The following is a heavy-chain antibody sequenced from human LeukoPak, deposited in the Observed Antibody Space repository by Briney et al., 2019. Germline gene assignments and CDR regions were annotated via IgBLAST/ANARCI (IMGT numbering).Heavy chain of an antibody. CDR3: ARTLVGALDY. V-gene: IGHV4-38-2*02. D-gene: IGHD1-26*01. J-gene: IGHJ4*02. CDR1: GYSISSGYY. Sequence: SETLSLTCTVSGYSISSGYYWGWIRQPPGKGPEWIGSIYHSGSTYYNPSLKSRVTISVDTSKNQFSLKLSSVTAADTAVYYCARTLVGALDYWGQGTLVTVSS. CDR2: IYHSGST.